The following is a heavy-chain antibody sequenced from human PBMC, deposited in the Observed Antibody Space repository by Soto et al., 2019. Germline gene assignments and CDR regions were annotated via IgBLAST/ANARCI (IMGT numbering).Heavy chain of an antibody. Sequence: PGESLKISCNGSGYTFTDYWISWVRQMPGKGLEWMGRIDPSDSYTSNSPSFQGHVTISADKSINTAYMQWSSLKASDTAMYYCVRNRVGRYYYFDYWGQGTLVTVSS. D-gene: IGHD3-10*01. V-gene: IGHV5-10-1*01. CDR1: GYTFTDYW. CDR3: VRNRVGRYYYFDY. J-gene: IGHJ4*02. CDR2: IDPSDSYT.